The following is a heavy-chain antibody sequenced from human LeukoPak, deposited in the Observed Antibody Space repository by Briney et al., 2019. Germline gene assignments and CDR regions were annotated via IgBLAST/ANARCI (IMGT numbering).Heavy chain of an antibody. V-gene: IGHV3-23*01. CDR3: AREVRSSGWYGYFDY. Sequence: GGSLRLSCAASGFTFSSYAMSWVRQAPGKGLEWVSAISGSGGSTYYADSVKGRFTISRDNSKNTLYLQMNSLRAEDTAVYYCAREVRSSGWYGYFDYWGQGTLVTVSS. CDR1: GFTFSSYA. J-gene: IGHJ4*02. CDR2: ISGSGGST. D-gene: IGHD6-19*01.